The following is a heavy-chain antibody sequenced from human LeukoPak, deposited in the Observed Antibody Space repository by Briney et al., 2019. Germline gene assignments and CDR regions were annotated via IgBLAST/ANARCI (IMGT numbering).Heavy chain of an antibody. CDR1: GYTFTSYD. D-gene: IGHD3-9*01. V-gene: IGHV1-8*01. J-gene: IGHJ4*02. CDR3: ARGRGILTGYSPYYFDY. Sequence: ASVKVSCKASGYTFTSYDINWVRQATGQGLEWMGWMNPNSGNTGYAQKFQGRVTMTRNTSISTAYMELSSLRSGDTAVYYCARGRGILTGYSPYYFDYWGQGTLVTVSS. CDR2: MNPNSGNT.